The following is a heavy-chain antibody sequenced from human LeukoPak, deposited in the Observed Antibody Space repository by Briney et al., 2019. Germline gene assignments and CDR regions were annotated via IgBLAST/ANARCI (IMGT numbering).Heavy chain of an antibody. CDR3: ARGADYIWGSYRYKPAARPFDY. CDR1: GGSFSGYY. Sequence: PSETLSLTCAVYGGSFSGYYWSWIRQPPGKGLGWIGEINHSGSTNYNPSLKSRVTISVDTSKNQFSLKLSSVTAADTAVYYCARGADYIWGSYRYKPAARPFDYWGQGTLVTVSS. J-gene: IGHJ4*02. V-gene: IGHV4-34*01. D-gene: IGHD3-16*02. CDR2: INHSGST.